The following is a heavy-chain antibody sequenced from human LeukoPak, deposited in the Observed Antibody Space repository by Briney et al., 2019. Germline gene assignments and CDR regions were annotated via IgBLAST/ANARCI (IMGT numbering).Heavy chain of an antibody. CDR3: ARGGTIFGVVLLDP. CDR1: GGSFSGYY. J-gene: IGHJ5*02. D-gene: IGHD3-3*01. Sequence: PSETLSLTCAVYGGSFSGYYWSWIRQSPGKGLEWIGEINHSGSTNYNPSLKSRVTISVDTSKNQFSLKLSSVTAADTAVCYCARGGTIFGVVLLDPWGQGTLVTVSS. V-gene: IGHV4-34*01. CDR2: INHSGST.